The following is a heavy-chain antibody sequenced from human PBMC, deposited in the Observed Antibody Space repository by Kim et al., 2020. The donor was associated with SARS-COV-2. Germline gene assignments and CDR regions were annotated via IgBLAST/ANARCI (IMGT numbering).Heavy chain of an antibody. Sequence: GGSLRLSCAASGFTFSSYSMNWVRQAPGKGLEWVSYISSSSSTIYYADSVKGRFTISRDNAKNSLYLHMNSLRAEDTAVYYCASFQLLWFGERVDPWGQGTLVTVSS. CDR1: GFTFSSYS. V-gene: IGHV3-48*04. J-gene: IGHJ5*02. D-gene: IGHD3-10*01. CDR2: ISSSSSTI. CDR3: ASFQLLWFGERVDP.